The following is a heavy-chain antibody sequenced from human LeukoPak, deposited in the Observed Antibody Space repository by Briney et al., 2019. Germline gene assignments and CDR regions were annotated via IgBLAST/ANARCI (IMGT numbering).Heavy chain of an antibody. CDR1: GFTFSSYS. J-gene: IGHJ4*02. V-gene: IGHV3-48*03. Sequence: GGSLRLSCVASGFTFSSYSLNWVRQAPGKGLEWVSYISSSGSTIYYADSVKGRFTISRDNAKNSLYLQMNSLRAEDTSVYYCARVIRDDSSGYYSYFDYWGQGTLVTVSS. D-gene: IGHD3-22*01. CDR2: ISSSGSTI. CDR3: ARVIRDDSSGYYSYFDY.